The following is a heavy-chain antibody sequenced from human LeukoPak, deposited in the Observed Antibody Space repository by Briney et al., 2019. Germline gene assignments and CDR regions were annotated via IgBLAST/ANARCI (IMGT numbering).Heavy chain of an antibody. CDR3: ARGCYYSSGYYALFDD. CDR2: ISRSSIYK. Sequence: GGSLTLSCAASGFTLSNYNMNWVRQAPGEGLEWVSSISRSSIYKYYAGSMKGRFTISRDNAKHCVYMRTNSVRAEDTVVYYCARGCYYSSGYYALFDDWGRGTLVTVSS. V-gene: IGHV3-21*01. D-gene: IGHD3-22*01. J-gene: IGHJ4*02. CDR1: GFTLSNYN.